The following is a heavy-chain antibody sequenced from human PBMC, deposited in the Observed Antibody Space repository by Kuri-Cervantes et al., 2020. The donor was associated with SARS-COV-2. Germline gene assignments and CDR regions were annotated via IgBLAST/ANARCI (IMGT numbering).Heavy chain of an antibody. CDR1: GYTFTGYY. CDR2: INPSSGGT. Sequence: ASVKVSCKASGYTFTGYYMHWVRQAPGQGLEWMGRINPSSGGTNYAQKFQGRVTMTRDTSISTAYMELSRLRSDDTAVYYCARDPGGLDAFDIWGQGTMVTVSS. CDR3: ARDPGGLDAFDI. D-gene: IGHD4-23*01. J-gene: IGHJ3*02. V-gene: IGHV1-2*06.